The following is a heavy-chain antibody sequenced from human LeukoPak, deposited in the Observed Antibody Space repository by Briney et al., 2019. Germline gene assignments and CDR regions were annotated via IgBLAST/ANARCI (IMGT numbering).Heavy chain of an antibody. CDR1: GDSISGYS. V-gene: IGHV4-4*07. Sequence: SETLSLTCTVSGDSISGYSWNWIRQPAGKGLEWIGRIYVSGSTNYNPSLKSRVNMSVDTSKNQFSLKLTSVTAADTVVYYCARVSPVTVAGFDFWGQGTLVTVSS. D-gene: IGHD6-19*01. J-gene: IGHJ4*02. CDR2: IYVSGST. CDR3: ARVSPVTVAGFDF.